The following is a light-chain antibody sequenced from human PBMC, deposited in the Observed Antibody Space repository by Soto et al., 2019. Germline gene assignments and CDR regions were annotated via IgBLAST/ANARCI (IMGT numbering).Light chain of an antibody. CDR2: KAS. CDR1: HSISSW. J-gene: IGKJ4*01. CDR3: QKYSSYPLT. Sequence: DIKMTQSPSTLSAYVGDRVTITCRASHSISSWLAWYQQKPGKAPKLLIYKASSLETGVPSRFSGSGSGTEFTLTISSLQPDDFAPYYCQKYSSYPLTFGGGTKVEI. V-gene: IGKV1-5*03.